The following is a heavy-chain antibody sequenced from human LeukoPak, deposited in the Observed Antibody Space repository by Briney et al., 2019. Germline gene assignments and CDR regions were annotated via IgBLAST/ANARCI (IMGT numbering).Heavy chain of an antibody. Sequence: SETLSLTCAVYGGSFSGYYWSWIRQPPGKGLEWIGEINHSGSTYYNPSLKSRVTISVDTSKNQFSLKLSSVTAADTAVYYCARGSSKYPIVVVITTYAFDIWGQGTMVTVSS. D-gene: IGHD3-22*01. V-gene: IGHV4-34*01. CDR1: GGSFSGYY. J-gene: IGHJ3*02. CDR2: INHSGST. CDR3: ARGSSKYPIVVVITTYAFDI.